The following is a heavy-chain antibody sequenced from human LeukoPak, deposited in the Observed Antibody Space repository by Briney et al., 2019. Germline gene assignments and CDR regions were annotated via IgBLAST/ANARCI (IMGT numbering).Heavy chain of an antibody. J-gene: IGHJ3*02. CDR3: AREVTPQARGAFDI. CDR1: GFTFSSYA. CDR2: ISYDGSNK. V-gene: IGHV3-30-3*01. D-gene: IGHD2-21*02. Sequence: PGGSLRLSCAASGFTFSSYAMHWVRQAPCKGLEWVAVISYDGSNKYYADSVKGRFTISRDNSKNTLYLQMNSLRAEDTAVYYCAREVTPQARGAFDIWGQGTMVTVSS.